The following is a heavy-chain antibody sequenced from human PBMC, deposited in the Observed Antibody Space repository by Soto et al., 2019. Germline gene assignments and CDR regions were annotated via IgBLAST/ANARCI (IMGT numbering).Heavy chain of an antibody. CDR1: GFTFSSYG. Sequence: QVQLVESGGGVVQPGRSLRLSCAASGFTFSSYGMHWVRQAPGKGLEWVAVIWYDGSNKYYADSVKGRFTISRDNSKNTLELQMNSLRAEDTAVYYCARDGARGYFDYWGQGTLVTVSS. J-gene: IGHJ4*02. CDR3: ARDGARGYFDY. D-gene: IGHD2-15*01. CDR2: IWYDGSNK. V-gene: IGHV3-33*01.